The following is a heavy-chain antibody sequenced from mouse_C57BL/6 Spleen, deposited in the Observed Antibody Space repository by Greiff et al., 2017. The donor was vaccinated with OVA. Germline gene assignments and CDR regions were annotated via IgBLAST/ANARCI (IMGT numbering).Heavy chain of an antibody. CDR1: GYTFTDYY. J-gene: IGHJ3*01. CDR2: INPNNGGT. V-gene: IGHV1-26*01. D-gene: IGHD2-4*01. CDR3: ASPYYDYGRGSSWFAY. Sequence: EVQLQQSGPELVKPGASVKISCKASGYTFTDYYMNWVKQSHGKSLEWIGDINPNNGGTSYNQKFKGKATLTVDKSSSTAYMELRSLTSEDSAVYYCASPYYDYGRGSSWFAYWGQGTLVTVSA.